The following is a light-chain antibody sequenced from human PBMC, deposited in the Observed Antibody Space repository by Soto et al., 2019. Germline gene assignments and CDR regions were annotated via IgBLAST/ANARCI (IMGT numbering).Light chain of an antibody. J-gene: IGKJ4*01. CDR1: QSVSSY. CDR2: DAS. Sequence: EIVLTQSPATLSLSPGERATLSCRASQSVSSYLAWYQQKPGQAPRLLIYDASNRATGIPARFSGSGSWTDFTLTISSREPEDFAVYYCQQRSNWPLFGGGTKVEIK. V-gene: IGKV3-11*01. CDR3: QQRSNWPL.